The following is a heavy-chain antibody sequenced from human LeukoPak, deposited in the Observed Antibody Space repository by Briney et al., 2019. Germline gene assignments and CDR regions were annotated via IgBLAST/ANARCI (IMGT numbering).Heavy chain of an antibody. CDR2: ISHRVSDV. D-gene: IGHD6-19*01. Sequence: KAGGSLRLSCAGSGFTFSDYYMSWIRQAPGKGLEWVSYISHRVSDVQYADSVKGRFTISRDNSKNTLYLQMNSLRAEDTAVYYCAPFRPGIAVAGTGYWGQGTLVTVSS. CDR1: GFTFSDYY. J-gene: IGHJ4*02. CDR3: APFRPGIAVAGTGY. V-gene: IGHV3-11*01.